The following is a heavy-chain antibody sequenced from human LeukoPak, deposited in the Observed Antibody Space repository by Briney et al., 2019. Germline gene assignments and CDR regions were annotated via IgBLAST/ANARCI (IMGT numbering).Heavy chain of an antibody. J-gene: IGHJ6*02. CDR2: IYYSGST. V-gene: IGHV4-31*03. CDR3: ARDYDSSGWGYYGMDV. CDR1: GGSISSGGYY. D-gene: IGHD3-22*01. Sequence: PSQTLSLTCTVSGGSISSGGYYWSWIRQHPGKGLEWIGYIYYSGSTYYNPSLKSRVTISVDTSKNQFSLKLSSVTAADTAVYYCARDYDSSGWGYYGMDVWGQGTTVTVSS.